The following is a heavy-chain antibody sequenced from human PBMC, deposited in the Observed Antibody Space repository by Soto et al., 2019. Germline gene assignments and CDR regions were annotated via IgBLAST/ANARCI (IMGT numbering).Heavy chain of an antibody. J-gene: IGHJ4*02. CDR2: IYYSGST. CDR3: ARHSISFYGDYVGFDY. CDR1: GGSISSSSYY. Sequence: TSETLSLTCTVSGGSISSSSYYWGWIRQPPGKGLEWIGYIYYSGSTYYNPSLKSRVTISVDTSKNQFSLKLSSVTAADTAVYYCARHSISFYGDYVGFDYWGQGTLVTVSS. D-gene: IGHD4-17*01. V-gene: IGHV4-39*01.